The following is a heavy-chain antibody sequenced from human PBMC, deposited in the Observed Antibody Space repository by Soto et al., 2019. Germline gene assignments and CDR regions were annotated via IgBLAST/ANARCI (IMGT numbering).Heavy chain of an antibody. CDR3: ARDYSGYDYYYYYMDV. CDR2: INAGNGNT. CDR1: GYTFTSYA. D-gene: IGHD5-12*01. Sequence: ASVKVSCKASGYTFTSYAMHWVRQAPGQRLEWMGWINAGNGNTKYSQKFQGRVTITRDTSASTAYMELSSLRSEDTAVYYCARDYSGYDYYYYYMDVWGKGTTVTVSS. V-gene: IGHV1-3*01. J-gene: IGHJ6*03.